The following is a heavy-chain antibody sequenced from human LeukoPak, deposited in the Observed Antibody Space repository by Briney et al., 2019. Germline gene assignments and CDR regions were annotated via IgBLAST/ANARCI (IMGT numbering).Heavy chain of an antibody. J-gene: IGHJ4*02. V-gene: IGHV3-30*18. CDR2: ISDDGSNK. D-gene: IGHD2-2*01. Sequence: SGGSLRLSCAASGLTFSSYGMHWVRQAPGKGLEWVAVISDDGSNKYYADSVKGRFTISGDNSKNTLYLQMNSLRPEDTAVYYCAKTYCSSTSCHDYWGQGTLVTVSS. CDR3: AKTYCSSTSCHDY. CDR1: GLTFSSYG.